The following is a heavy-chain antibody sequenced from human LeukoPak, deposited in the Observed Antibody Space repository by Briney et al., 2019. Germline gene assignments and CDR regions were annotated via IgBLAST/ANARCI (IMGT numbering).Heavy chain of an antibody. Sequence: QPGGSLRLSCAASGFTFSSYAMHWVRQAPGKGLEWVAVISYDGSNKYYADSVKGRFTISIDNSRNTLYLEMNSLRPEDTAIYYCAKPRTTGLGWAQFDYWGQGSLVTVSS. CDR1: GFTFSSYA. V-gene: IGHV3-30-3*02. J-gene: IGHJ4*02. CDR2: ISYDGSNK. D-gene: IGHD2-8*02. CDR3: AKPRTTGLGWAQFDY.